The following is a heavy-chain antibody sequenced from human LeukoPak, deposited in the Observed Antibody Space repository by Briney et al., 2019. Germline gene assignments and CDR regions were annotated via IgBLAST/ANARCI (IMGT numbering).Heavy chain of an antibody. CDR3: ASEPVLRYFDWLYYFDY. D-gene: IGHD3-9*01. Sequence: VSVKVSCKASGYTFTGYYMRWVRQAPGQGLEWMGWINPNSGGTNYAQKFQSRVTMTRDTSISTAYMELSRLRSDDTAVYYCASEPVLRYFDWLYYFDYWGQGTLVTVSS. CDR1: GYTFTGYY. J-gene: IGHJ4*02. CDR2: INPNSGGT. V-gene: IGHV1-2*02.